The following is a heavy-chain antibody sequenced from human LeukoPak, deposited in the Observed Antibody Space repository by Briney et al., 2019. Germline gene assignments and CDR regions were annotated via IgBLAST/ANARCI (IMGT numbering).Heavy chain of an antibody. D-gene: IGHD3-10*01. CDR1: GYSFTSYG. J-gene: IGHJ4*02. CDR3: ARHYYGSGTYYHFDF. V-gene: IGHV1-18*01. CDR2: ISPYNGNT. Sequence: ASVKVSRKASGYSFTSYGISWVRQAPGQGLEWMGWISPYNGNTNYAQKFQGRVTLTTDTSTSTASMELRSLRSDDTAVYYCARHYYGSGTYYHFDFWGQGTLVTVSS.